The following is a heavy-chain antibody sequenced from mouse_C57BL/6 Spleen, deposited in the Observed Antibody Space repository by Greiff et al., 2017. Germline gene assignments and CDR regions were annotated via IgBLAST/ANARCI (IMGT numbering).Heavy chain of an antibody. CDR2: IWSGGST. CDR3: ARTTVDWYFDV. Sequence: VQLVESGPGLVQPSQSLSITCTVSGFSLTSYGVHWVRQSPGKGLEWLGVIWSGGSTDYNAAFISRLSISKDNSTSQVFFKMNSLQADDTAIYYCARTTVDWYFDVWGTGTTVTVAS. CDR1: GFSLTSYG. D-gene: IGHD1-1*01. V-gene: IGHV2-2*01. J-gene: IGHJ1*03.